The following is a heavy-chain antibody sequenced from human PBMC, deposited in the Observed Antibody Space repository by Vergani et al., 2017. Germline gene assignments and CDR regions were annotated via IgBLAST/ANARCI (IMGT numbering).Heavy chain of an antibody. D-gene: IGHD3-3*01. CDR3: AKVSSDFWSGQGAFDI. CDR1: GFTFSHYS. V-gene: IGHV3-21*01. CDR2: ISGNNDDV. J-gene: IGHJ3*02. Sequence: EVQMVESGGGLVKPGGSLRLSCVASGFTFSHYSMNWVRQAPGKGLEWVSSISGNNDDVYYADSVKGRFTISRDNSKNTLYLQMNSLRAEDTAVYYCAKVSSDFWSGQGAFDIWGQGTMVTVSS.